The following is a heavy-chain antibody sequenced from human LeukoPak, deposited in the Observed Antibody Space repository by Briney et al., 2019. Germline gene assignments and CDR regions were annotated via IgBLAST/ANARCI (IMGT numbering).Heavy chain of an antibody. J-gene: IGHJ4*02. CDR2: IYHDGTRT. CDR3: ATVSEY. Sequence: GGSLRLSCAASGFTFTNYGMHWVRQAPGKGLVWVSGIYHDGTRTYYADSVKGRFTISRDNAKNTVDLQMNGLRAEDTTVYYCATVSEYWGQGTLVTVSS. V-gene: IGHV3-74*01. CDR1: GFTFTNYG.